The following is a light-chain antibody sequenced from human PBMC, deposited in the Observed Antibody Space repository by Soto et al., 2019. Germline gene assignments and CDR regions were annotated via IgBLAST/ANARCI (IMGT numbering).Light chain of an antibody. CDR3: QSYDSSLSGYV. CDR2: GNS. J-gene: IGLJ1*01. V-gene: IGLV1-40*01. Sequence: QSVLTQPPSVSGAPGQRVTISCNGSSSNIGAGYDVHWYQQLPGTAPKLLIYGNSNRPSGVPDRFSGSKSGTSASLAITGLQAEDEADYYCQSYDSSLSGYVFGTGTKPPS. CDR1: SSNIGAGYD.